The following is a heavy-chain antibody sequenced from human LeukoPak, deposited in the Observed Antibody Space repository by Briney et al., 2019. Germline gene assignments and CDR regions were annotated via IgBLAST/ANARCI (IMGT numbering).Heavy chain of an antibody. V-gene: IGHV4-59*01. Sequence: SETLSLTCTVSGGSISSYYWSWIRQPPGKGLEWIGYIYYSWSTNYNPSLKSRVTISVDTSKNQFSLKLSSVTAADTAVYYCASTLTSDDYGDYGAFDIWGQGTMVTASS. CDR1: GGSISSYY. CDR2: IYYSWST. D-gene: IGHD4-17*01. CDR3: ASTLTSDDYGDYGAFDI. J-gene: IGHJ3*02.